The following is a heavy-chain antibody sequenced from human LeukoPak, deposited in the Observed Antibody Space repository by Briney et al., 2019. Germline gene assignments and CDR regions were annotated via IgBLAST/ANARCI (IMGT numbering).Heavy chain of an antibody. CDR3: ARGLGITMVRQPSGGWFDP. D-gene: IGHD3-10*01. CDR1: GYTFPSYG. Sequence: ASVKVSCKASGYTFPSYGSSWVRQAPGQGLEWMGRISAYNGNTNYAQKFQGRVTMTTDTSTSTAYMELRSLRSDDTAVYYCARGLGITMVRQPSGGWFDPWGQGTLVTVSS. CDR2: ISAYNGNT. V-gene: IGHV1-18*01. J-gene: IGHJ5*02.